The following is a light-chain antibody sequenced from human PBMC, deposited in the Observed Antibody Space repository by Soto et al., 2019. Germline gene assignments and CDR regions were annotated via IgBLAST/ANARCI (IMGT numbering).Light chain of an antibody. Sequence: DIVMTQSPDSLAVSLGERATINCKSSQSVLYSPNNKNYLAWYQQKPGQPPKLLVYWASTRESGVPDRFSGRGSETDFTLTINLPPAEGVAVYYCQQYINAPQTFGQGTKVEIK. CDR3: QQYINAPQT. CDR2: WAS. V-gene: IGKV4-1*01. J-gene: IGKJ1*01. CDR1: QSVLYSPNNKNY.